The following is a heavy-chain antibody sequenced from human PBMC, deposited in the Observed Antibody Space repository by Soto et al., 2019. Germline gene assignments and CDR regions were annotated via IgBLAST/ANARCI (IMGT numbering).Heavy chain of an antibody. D-gene: IGHD3-9*01. J-gene: IGHJ4*02. CDR2: IYHSGST. CDR3: AGRDWSGSTSPFYFDS. Sequence: SETLSLTCAGSCGSIISSNWWNWVRQPPGKALEWIGEIYHSGSTYYKPSLKSRVAMSVDTSKNQFSLKLTSATAADTAVYYCAGRDWSGSTSPFYFDSWGQGVLVTVSS. V-gene: IGHV4-4*02. CDR1: CGSIISSNW.